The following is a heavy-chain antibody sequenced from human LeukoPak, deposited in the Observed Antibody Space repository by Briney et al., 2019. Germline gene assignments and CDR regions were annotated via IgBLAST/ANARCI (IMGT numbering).Heavy chain of an antibody. Sequence: GGSLRLSCAASGFTFSSYSMNWVRQAPGKGLEWVSSISSSSSYIYYADSVKGRFTISRDNAKNSLYLQMNSLRAEDTAVYYCARDHLMGDYYMDVWGKGTTVTVSS. J-gene: IGHJ6*03. CDR1: GFTFSSYS. CDR2: ISSSSSYI. V-gene: IGHV3-21*01. D-gene: IGHD3-16*01. CDR3: ARDHLMGDYYMDV.